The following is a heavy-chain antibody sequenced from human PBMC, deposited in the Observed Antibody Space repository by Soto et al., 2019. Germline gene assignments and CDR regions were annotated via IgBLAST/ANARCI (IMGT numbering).Heavy chain of an antibody. CDR2: IYYSGST. CDR3: ARVGGFGATTIDY. J-gene: IGHJ4*02. V-gene: IGHV4-30-4*01. Sequence: QVQLQDSGPGLVKPSQALSLTCTVSGGSISSGDYYWSWIRQPPGKGLEWIGYIYYSGSTYYNPSLKSRVTISVDTSKNQFSLKLSSVTAADTAVYYCARVGGFGATTIDYWGQATLVTVSS. D-gene: IGHD3-10*01. CDR1: GGSISSGDYY.